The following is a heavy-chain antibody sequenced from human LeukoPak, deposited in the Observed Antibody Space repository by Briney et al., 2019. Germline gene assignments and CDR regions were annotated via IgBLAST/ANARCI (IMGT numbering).Heavy chain of an antibody. J-gene: IGHJ4*02. CDR1: GGSISSGDYY. D-gene: IGHD3-10*01. CDR3: ARATYYYGSGSSTWDY. V-gene: IGHV4-30-4*01. Sequence: SQTLSLTCTVSGGSISSGDYYWSWIRQPPGKGLEWIGYIYYSGSTYYNPSLKSRVTISVDTSKNQFSLKLSSVTAADTAVYYCARATYYYGSGSSTWDYWGQGTLVTVPS. CDR2: IYYSGST.